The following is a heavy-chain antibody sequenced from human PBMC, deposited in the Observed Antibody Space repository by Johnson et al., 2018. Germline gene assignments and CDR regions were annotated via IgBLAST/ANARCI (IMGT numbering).Heavy chain of an antibody. CDR1: GFSFISYW. Sequence: VQLVQSGAEVKKPGESLKISCKGSGFSFISYWIAWVRQMPGKGLEWMGIIYPGDSDTRYSTSFQGQVTISAAKSISTAYLQWSSLKASDPAMYYCARRITHSNFNAFDIWGQGTMVTVSS. J-gene: IGHJ3*02. CDR2: IYPGDSDT. V-gene: IGHV5-51*03. D-gene: IGHD3-10*01. CDR3: ARRITHSNFNAFDI.